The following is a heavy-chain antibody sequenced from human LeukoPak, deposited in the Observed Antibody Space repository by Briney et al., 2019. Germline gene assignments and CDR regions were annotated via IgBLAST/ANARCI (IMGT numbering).Heavy chain of an antibody. Sequence: GGSLRLSCAASGFTFSTYWMHWVRQDPGKGLVWVSRISSDASITSYANPVKGRFTISRDNAKNTLYLQMNSLRAEDTALYYCATSARTYIGSSLDYWGQGTLVTVSS. D-gene: IGHD2-15*01. CDR1: GFTFSTYW. V-gene: IGHV3-74*01. CDR2: ISSDASIT. J-gene: IGHJ4*02. CDR3: ATSARTYIGSSLDY.